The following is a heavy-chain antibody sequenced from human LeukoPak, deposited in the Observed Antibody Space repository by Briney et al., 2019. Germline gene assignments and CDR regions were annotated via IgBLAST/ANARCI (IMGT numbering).Heavy chain of an antibody. CDR2: IYSSGST. Sequence: SETLSLTCTVSGASISNYYWNWIRQPAGKGLEWIGRIYSSGSTNYNPSLKSRVTMSVDTSKNQFSLKLSSVTAADTAVYYCARSKGSESYYYYYMDVWGKGTTVTVSS. D-gene: IGHD1-26*01. V-gene: IGHV4-4*07. J-gene: IGHJ6*03. CDR3: ARSKGSESYYYYYMDV. CDR1: GASISNYY.